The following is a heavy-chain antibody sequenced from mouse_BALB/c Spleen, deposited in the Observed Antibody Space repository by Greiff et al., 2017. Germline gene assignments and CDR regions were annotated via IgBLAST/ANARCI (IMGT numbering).Heavy chain of an antibody. CDR2: IWSGGST. V-gene: IGHV2-2*02. CDR3: ARNANYYGSSYEGVWFAY. D-gene: IGHD1-1*01. CDR1: GFSLTSYG. J-gene: IGHJ3*01. Sequence: QVQLQQSGPGLVQPSQSLSITCTVSGFSLTSYGVHWVRQSPGKGLEWLGVIWSGGSTDYNAAFISRLSISKDNSKSQVFFKMNSLQANDTAIYYCARNANYYGSSYEGVWFAYWGQGTLVTVSA.